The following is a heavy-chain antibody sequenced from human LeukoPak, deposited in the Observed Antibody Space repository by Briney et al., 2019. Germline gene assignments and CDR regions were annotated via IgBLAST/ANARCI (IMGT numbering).Heavy chain of an antibody. CDR3: ARLEGSYCSGGSCPPGIYYGMDV. CDR1: GGSISSGSYD. V-gene: IGHV4-61*02. D-gene: IGHD2-15*01. J-gene: IGHJ6*02. CDR2: IYTSGST. Sequence: SETLSLTCTVSGGSISSGSYDWSWIRQPAGKGLEWIGRIYTSGSTNYNPSLKSRVTISVDTSKNQFSLKLSSVTAADTAVYYCARLEGSYCSGGSCPPGIYYGMDVWGQGTTVTVSS.